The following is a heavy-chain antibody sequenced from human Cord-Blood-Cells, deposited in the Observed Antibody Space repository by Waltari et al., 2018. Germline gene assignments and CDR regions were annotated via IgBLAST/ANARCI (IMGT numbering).Heavy chain of an antibody. V-gene: IGHV1-2*02. CDR2: INPNSGGT. CDR1: GYTFTGYY. J-gene: IGHJ4*02. CDR3: ARSVSGSYYEDY. D-gene: IGHD1-26*01. Sequence: QVQLVQSGAEVKKPGASVKVSRKAAGYTFTGYYLHGVRQAPGQGLEWMGWINPNSGGTNYAQKFQGRVTMTRDTSISTAYMELSRLRSDDTAVYYCARSVSGSYYEDYWGQGTLVTVSS.